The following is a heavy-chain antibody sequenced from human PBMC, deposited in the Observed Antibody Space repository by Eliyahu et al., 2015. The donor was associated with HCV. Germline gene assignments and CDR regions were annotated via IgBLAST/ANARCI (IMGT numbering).Heavy chain of an antibody. J-gene: IGHJ4*02. CDR3: ARSPGRHRCPFDY. V-gene: IGHV4-39*01. Sequence: QLQLQESGPGLVKSSETLSLTCSVSGGSISSSGDFWAWIRQPPGKGLEWIASIYHTGSAYYNPSLKSRVTVSVDTSKNQFSLKMRSVTAADTAVYYCARSPGRHRCPFDYWGQGTLVSVSS. D-gene: IGHD1-14*01. CDR1: GGSISSSGDF. CDR2: IYHTGSA.